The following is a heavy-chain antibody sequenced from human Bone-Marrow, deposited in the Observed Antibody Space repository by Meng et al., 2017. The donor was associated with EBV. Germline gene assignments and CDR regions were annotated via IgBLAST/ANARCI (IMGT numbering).Heavy chain of an antibody. V-gene: IGHV4-34*01. CDR3: ARGKRWVRNWFDP. CDR1: GGSFSGYY. Sequence: HVQLQRWGAVLLKPSETLSLTCAVYGGSFSGYYWSWIRQPPGKGLEWIGEINHSGSTNYNPSLKSRITISVDTSKNQFSLKLSSVTAADTAVYYCARGKRWVRNWFDPWGQGTLVTVSS. J-gene: IGHJ5*02. CDR2: INHSGST. D-gene: IGHD4-23*01.